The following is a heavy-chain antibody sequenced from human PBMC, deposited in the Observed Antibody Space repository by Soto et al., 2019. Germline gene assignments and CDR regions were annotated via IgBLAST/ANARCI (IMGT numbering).Heavy chain of an antibody. CDR1: GFTFSSYA. CDR2: ISGSGSST. CDR3: AKDLGECSGGSCYAPFDY. D-gene: IGHD2-15*01. Sequence: RGSLRLSCAASGFTFSSYAMSWVRQAPGKGLEWVSAISGSGSSTYYADSVKGRFTISRDNSKNTLYLQMNSLRAEDTAVYYCAKDLGECSGGSCYAPFDYWGQGTLVTVSS. V-gene: IGHV3-23*01. J-gene: IGHJ4*02.